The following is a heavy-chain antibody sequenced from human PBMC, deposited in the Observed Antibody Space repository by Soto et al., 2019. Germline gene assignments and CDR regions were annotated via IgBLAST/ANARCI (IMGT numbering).Heavy chain of an antibody. CDR1: GFTFDDYA. V-gene: IGHV3-9*01. CDR3: AKDMDYGDYFWRSFDY. Sequence: GGSLRLSCAASGFTFDDYAMHWVRQAPGKGLEWVSGISWNSGSIGYADSVKGRFTISRDNAKNSLYLQMNSLRAEDTALYYCAKDMDYGDYFWRSFDYWGQGTLVTVSS. D-gene: IGHD4-17*01. J-gene: IGHJ4*02. CDR2: ISWNSGSI.